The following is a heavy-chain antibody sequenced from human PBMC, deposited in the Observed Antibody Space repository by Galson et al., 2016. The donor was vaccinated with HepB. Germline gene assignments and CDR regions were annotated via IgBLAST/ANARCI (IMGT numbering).Heavy chain of an antibody. V-gene: IGHV6-1*01. J-gene: IGHJ6*02. CDR2: TYYRSKWYN. CDR3: ARQYSSSSFYYGMDV. Sequence: CAISGDSVSSNSATWNWIRQSPSRRLEWLGRTYYRSKWYNDYAVSVKSRVTINPDTSTNQFSLHLNSVTPEDTAVYYCARQYSSSSFYYGMDVWGQGTTVTVSS. CDR1: GDSVSSNSAT. D-gene: IGHD6-6*01.